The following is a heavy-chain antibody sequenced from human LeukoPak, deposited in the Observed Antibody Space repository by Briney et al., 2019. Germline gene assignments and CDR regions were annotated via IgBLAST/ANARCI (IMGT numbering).Heavy chain of an antibody. V-gene: IGHV4-31*03. J-gene: IGHJ3*02. Sequence: SQTLSLTCTVSGGSISSGGYYWSWIRQHPGKGLEWIGYIYYSGSTYYNPSLKSRVTISVDTSKNQFSLKLSSVTAVDTAVYYCARVTHGDYLEPLFAFDIWGQGTMVTVSS. CDR3: ARVTHGDYLEPLFAFDI. D-gene: IGHD4-17*01. CDR1: GGSISSGGYY. CDR2: IYYSGST.